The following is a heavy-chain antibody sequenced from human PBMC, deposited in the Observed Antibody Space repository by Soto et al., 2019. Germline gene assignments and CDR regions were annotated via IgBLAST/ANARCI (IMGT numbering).Heavy chain of an antibody. V-gene: IGHV4-38-2*01. CDR3: ARTHSGSYYSVFNY. CDR1: NFSISSGYY. D-gene: IGHD1-26*01. J-gene: IGHJ4*02. CDR2: IYRSGTT. Sequence: SSETLSLTCVVSNFSISSGYYWGWIRQSPGKGLEWIASIYRSGTTSYNPSLKSRVTISVDPSKNQFSLMLTAVTAADTAVYYCARTHSGSYYSVFNYWGRG.